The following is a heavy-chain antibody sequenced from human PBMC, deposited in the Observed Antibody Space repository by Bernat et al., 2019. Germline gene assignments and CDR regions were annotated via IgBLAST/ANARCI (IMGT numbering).Heavy chain of an antibody. CDR2: IKQDGSEK. V-gene: IGHV3-7*03. CDR3: VRLLGRQRLDC. Sequence: EVQLVESGGGLVQPGGSLRLSCAASGFTFSSSWMSWVRQAPGKGLEWVANIKQDGSEKYYVDSVKGRFTISRDNAKNSLYLQMNSLRAEDTAVYYCVRLLGRQRLDCWGQGTLVTVSS. D-gene: IGHD1-1*01. J-gene: IGHJ4*02. CDR1: GFTFSSSW.